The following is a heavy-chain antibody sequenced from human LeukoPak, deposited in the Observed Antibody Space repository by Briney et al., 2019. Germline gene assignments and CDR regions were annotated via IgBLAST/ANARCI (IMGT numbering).Heavy chain of an antibody. CDR2: TNLKSGGL. V-gene: IGHV1-2*02. D-gene: IGHD1-1*01. Sequence: ASVKVSCKASGYTFAYYGVDWVRQAPGQGLEWMGLTNLKSGGLNYAQKFQGRVTMTRDTSISTAYMELTRLTSDDTAVYYCARDDGKYNTDYWGQGTLVTVSS. J-gene: IGHJ4*02. CDR1: GYTFAYYG. CDR3: ARDDGKYNTDY.